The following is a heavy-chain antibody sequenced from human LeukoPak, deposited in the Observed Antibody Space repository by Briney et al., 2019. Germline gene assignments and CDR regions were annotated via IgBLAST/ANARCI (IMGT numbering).Heavy chain of an antibody. Sequence: PGGSLRLSCAASVFTFSSYSMNWVRQAPGKGLEWVSSISSSSSYIYYADSVKGRFTISRDNAKNSLYLQMNSLRAEDTAVYYCARDPQGAFDIWGQGTMVTVSS. V-gene: IGHV3-21*01. CDR2: ISSSSSYI. CDR3: ARDPQGAFDI. J-gene: IGHJ3*02. CDR1: VFTFSSYS.